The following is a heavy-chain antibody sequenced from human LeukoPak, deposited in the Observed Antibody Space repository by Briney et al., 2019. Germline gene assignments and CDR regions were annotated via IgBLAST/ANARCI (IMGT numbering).Heavy chain of an antibody. CDR1: GGSISSSNW. Sequence: PSETLSLTCAVPGGSISSSNWWSWVRQPPGKGLEWIGEIYHSGSTNYNPSLKSRVTISVDKSKNQFSLKLSSVTAADTAVYYCARIMGRGYCSSTSCRGDWFDPWGQGTLVTVSS. CDR2: IYHSGST. V-gene: IGHV4-4*02. CDR3: ARIMGRGYCSSTSCRGDWFDP. J-gene: IGHJ5*02. D-gene: IGHD2-2*01.